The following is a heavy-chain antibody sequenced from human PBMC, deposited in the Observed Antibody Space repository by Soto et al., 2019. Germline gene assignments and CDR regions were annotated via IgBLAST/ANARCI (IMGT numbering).Heavy chain of an antibody. CDR2: IDWDGDT. Sequence: GPTLVNPTQTLTLTCTLSGFSLTTRSMCVSWIRQSPGKALEWLALIDWDGDTYYSASLKTRLTISRDTSTNQVVLTMTNLDPADTATYFCARSLNYDFWTGYFFDFWGQGALVTVSS. CDR1: GFSLTTRSMC. D-gene: IGHD3-3*01. J-gene: IGHJ4*02. CDR3: ARSLNYDFWTGYFFDF. V-gene: IGHV2-70*01.